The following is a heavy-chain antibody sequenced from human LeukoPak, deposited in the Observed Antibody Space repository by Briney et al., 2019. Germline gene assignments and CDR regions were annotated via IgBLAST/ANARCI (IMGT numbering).Heavy chain of an antibody. J-gene: IGHJ4*02. D-gene: IGHD3-22*01. CDR2: INHSGST. V-gene: IGHV4-34*01. Sequence: PSETQSLTCAVYGGSFSGYYWSWIRQPPGKGLEWIGEINHSGSTNYNPSLKSRVTISVDTSKNQFSLKLSSVTAADTAVYYCARGLYYYDSSGYYSFDYWGQGTLVTVSS. CDR3: ARGLYYYDSSGYYSFDY. CDR1: GGSFSGYY.